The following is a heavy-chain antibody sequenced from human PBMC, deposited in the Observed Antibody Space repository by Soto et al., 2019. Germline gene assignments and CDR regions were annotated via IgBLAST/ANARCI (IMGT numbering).Heavy chain of an antibody. CDR2: INPSGGST. CDR3: ARVPYYSTDYYYYGMDV. J-gene: IGHJ6*04. Sequence: ASVKVYCKASGYTFTSYYMHWVRQAPGQGLEWMGIINPSGGSTSYAQKFQGRVTMTRDTSTSTVYMELSSLRSEDTAVYYCARVPYYSTDYYYYGMDVWGEGTTVTVSS. CDR1: GYTFTSYY. D-gene: IGHD2-2*01. V-gene: IGHV1-46*01.